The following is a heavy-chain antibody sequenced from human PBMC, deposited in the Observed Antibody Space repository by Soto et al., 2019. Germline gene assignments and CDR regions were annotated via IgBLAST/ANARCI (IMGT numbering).Heavy chain of an antibody. Sequence: QVQLVESGGGVVQPGTSLRVSCVASGFTFRSYVIHWVRQAPGKGLEWVALTSYDGTNKYYGDSVWGRFTISRDNSRNTVDLQRDSLRVEDTAVYYCARWGTTRGLDVWGHGTLVS. D-gene: IGHD3-16*01. V-gene: IGHV3-30*19. CDR3: ARWGTTRGLDV. CDR2: TSYDGTNK. J-gene: IGHJ1*01. CDR1: GFTFRSYV.